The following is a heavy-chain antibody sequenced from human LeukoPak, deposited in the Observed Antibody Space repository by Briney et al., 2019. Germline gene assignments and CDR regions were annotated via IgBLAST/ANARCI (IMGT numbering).Heavy chain of an antibody. CDR3: ARNRAARSRFDY. CDR2: IHYTGST. J-gene: IGHJ4*02. CDR1: GGSITSSSHF. Sequence: SETLSLTCTVSGGSITSSSHFWAWIRQPPGKGLEWIGSIHYTGSTFYNPSLKSRVTISVDTSKNQFSLKLSSVTAADTAVYYCARNRAARSRFDYWGQGTLVTVSS. D-gene: IGHD1-14*01. V-gene: IGHV4-39*07.